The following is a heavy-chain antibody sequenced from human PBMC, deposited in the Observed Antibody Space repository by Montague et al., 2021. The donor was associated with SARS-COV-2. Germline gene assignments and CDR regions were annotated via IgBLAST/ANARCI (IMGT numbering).Heavy chain of an antibody. Sequence: TLSLTCTVSGGSISSGYFYWSWHRQPAGKGLEWIVLIYPGGNTNYXLSLKSRVTISVDTSKNQFSLKLISVTAADTAVYYCASVYTVTYYFDYWGRGTLVTVSS. CDR3: ASVYTVTYYFDY. CDR2: IYPGGNT. D-gene: IGHD4-17*01. CDR1: GGSISSGYFY. V-gene: IGHV4-61*02. J-gene: IGHJ4*02.